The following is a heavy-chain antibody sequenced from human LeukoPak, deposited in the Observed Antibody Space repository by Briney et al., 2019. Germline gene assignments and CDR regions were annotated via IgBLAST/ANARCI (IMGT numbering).Heavy chain of an antibody. Sequence: AGSLRLSCACTGFTFSSYSMNWVRQAPGKGLEWVSYISSSGGDAYYADSVKGRFTISRDNAQNSLSLQMNGLGDEDTAVYHCARSRSGNYFDYWGQGTLVSVSS. CDR1: GFTFSSYS. J-gene: IGHJ4*02. D-gene: IGHD1-26*01. V-gene: IGHV3-48*02. CDR2: ISSSGGDA. CDR3: ARSRSGNYFDY.